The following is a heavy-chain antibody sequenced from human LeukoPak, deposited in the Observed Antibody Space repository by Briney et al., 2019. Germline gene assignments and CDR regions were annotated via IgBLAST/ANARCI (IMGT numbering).Heavy chain of an antibody. CDR1: GYTFTSYD. D-gene: IGHD4-23*01. V-gene: IGHV1-8*01. J-gene: IGHJ4*02. CDR2: MNPNSGNT. Sequence: ASVKVSCKASGYTFTSYDINRVRQATGQGLEWMGWMNPNSGNTGYAQKFQGRVTMTRNTSISTAYIELSSLRSEDTAVYYCASTGGFAYGGNSLWDFDYWGQGTLVTVSS. CDR3: ASTGGFAYGGNSLWDFDY.